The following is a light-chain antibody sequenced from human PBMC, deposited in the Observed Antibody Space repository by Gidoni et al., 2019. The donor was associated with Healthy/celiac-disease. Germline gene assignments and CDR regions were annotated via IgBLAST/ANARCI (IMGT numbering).Light chain of an antibody. J-gene: IGKJ1*01. CDR3: QQYNNWPPT. V-gene: IGKV3-15*01. CDR2: GAS. CDR1: QSVSST. Sequence: EIVMTQYPATLSVSPGERAPLSCRASQSVSSTLAWYQQKPGQAPRLLIYGASTRATGIPARFSGIGSGTEFTLTISSLQSEDFAVYYCQQYNNWPPTFGQGTKVEIK.